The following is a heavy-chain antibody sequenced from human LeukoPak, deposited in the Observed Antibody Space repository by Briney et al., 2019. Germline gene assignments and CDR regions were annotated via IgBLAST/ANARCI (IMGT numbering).Heavy chain of an antibody. D-gene: IGHD6-19*01. CDR2: ISAYNGNT. Sequence: ASVKVSCKASGYTFTSYGITWVRQAPGQGLEWMGWISAYNGNTNYAQELQGRVTMTTDTSTSTAYMEVRSLRSDATAVYYCARDLSVAGTVGFDPWGQGTLVIVSS. V-gene: IGHV1-18*01. J-gene: IGHJ5*02. CDR1: GYTFTSYG. CDR3: ARDLSVAGTVGFDP.